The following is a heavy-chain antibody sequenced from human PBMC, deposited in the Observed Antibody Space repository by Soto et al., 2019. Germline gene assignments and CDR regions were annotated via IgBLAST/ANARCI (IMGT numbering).Heavy chain of an antibody. CDR2: ISVNNGNT. D-gene: IGHD5-12*01. V-gene: IGHV1-18*04. CDR3: ATSYDSGFDP. Sequence: QIQLVQSGAEVKKPGASVKVSCKASGYSFSSYGISWVRQAPGQGLEWMGWISVNNGNTNYAPKFQGRVTMTTDISTSTAYMELRSLRSDDTAVYYCATSYDSGFDPWGQGTLVTVSS. CDR1: GYSFSSYG. J-gene: IGHJ5*02.